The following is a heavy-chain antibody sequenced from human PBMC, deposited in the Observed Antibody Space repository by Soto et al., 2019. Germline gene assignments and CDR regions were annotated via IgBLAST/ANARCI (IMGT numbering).Heavy chain of an antibody. CDR1: GFTFSSYE. V-gene: IGHV3-48*03. D-gene: IGHD5-12*01. J-gene: IGHJ6*02. CDR3: AREWLRFYYYGMDV. Sequence: VGSLRLSCAASGFTFSSYEMNWVRQAPGKGLEWVSYISSSGSTIYYADSVKGRFTISRDNAKNSLYLQMNSLRAEDTAVYYCAREWLRFYYYGMDVWGQGTTVTVSS. CDR2: ISSSGSTI.